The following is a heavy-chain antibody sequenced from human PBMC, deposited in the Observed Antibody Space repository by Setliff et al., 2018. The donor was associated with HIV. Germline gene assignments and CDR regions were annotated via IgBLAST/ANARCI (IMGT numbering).Heavy chain of an antibody. CDR1: GFTFSSHW. CDR3: TRRYYDNSGSFRY. Sequence: GGSLRLSCAASGFTFSSHWMHWVRQAPGKGLEWVANVKQDGSEKNYVDSVKGRFTISRDNAKNSFYLQMNSLKTDDTAVYYCTRRYYDNSGSFRYWGQGTLVTVSS. J-gene: IGHJ4*02. D-gene: IGHD3-22*01. CDR2: VKQDGSEK. V-gene: IGHV3-7*03.